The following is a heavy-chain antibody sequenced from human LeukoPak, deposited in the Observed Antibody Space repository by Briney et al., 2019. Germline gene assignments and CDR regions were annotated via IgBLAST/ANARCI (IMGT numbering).Heavy chain of an antibody. Sequence: PSETLSLTCTVSGGSISSSSYYWGWIRQPPGKGLEWIGSIYYSGSTYYNPSLKSRVTISVDTSKNQFSLKLSSVTAADTAVYYCARVRLLGTWERLYYFDYWGQGTLVTVSS. V-gene: IGHV4-39*07. J-gene: IGHJ4*02. CDR1: GGSISSSSYY. CDR3: ARVRLLGTWERLYYFDY. D-gene: IGHD7-27*01. CDR2: IYYSGST.